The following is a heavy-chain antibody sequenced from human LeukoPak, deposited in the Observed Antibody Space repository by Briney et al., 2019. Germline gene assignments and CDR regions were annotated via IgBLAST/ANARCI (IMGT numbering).Heavy chain of an antibody. J-gene: IGHJ6*03. CDR2: MNPSGST. V-gene: IGHV4-34*01. D-gene: IGHD3-22*01. CDR3: ARGRQDVTMIVVVMTAVSYYLDV. CDR1: GGSFSGYY. Sequence: SETLSLICGVYGGSFSGYYWTWIRQTPEKGLEWIGEMNPSGSTNYNPSLKSRVTISVDTSKNQFSLELSSVTAADTAVYYCARGRQDVTMIVVVMTAVSYYLDVWGKGTTVTVS.